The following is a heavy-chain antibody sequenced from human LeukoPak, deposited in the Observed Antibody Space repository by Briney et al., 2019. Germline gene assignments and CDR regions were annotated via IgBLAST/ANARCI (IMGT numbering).Heavy chain of an antibody. Sequence: GGSLRLSCAASGFTFSSYAMSWFRQAPGKGLEWVSAISGSGGSTYYADSVKGRFTISRDNSKNTLYLQMNSLRAEDTAVYYCARGPSGYHNTGGQGTLVTVSS. J-gene: IGHJ4*02. CDR1: GFTFSSYA. CDR2: ISGSGGST. CDR3: ARGPSGYHNT. D-gene: IGHD5-12*01. V-gene: IGHV3-23*01.